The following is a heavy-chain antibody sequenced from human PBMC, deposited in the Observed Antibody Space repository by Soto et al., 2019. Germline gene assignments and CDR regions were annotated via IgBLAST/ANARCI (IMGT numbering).Heavy chain of an antibody. Sequence: GGSLRLSCAASGFTFSSYAMHWVRQAPGKGLEWVAVISYDGSNKYYADSVKGRFTISRDNSKNTLYLQMNSLRAEDTAVYYCAREGDYGDYGESDYMGEFYYYYGMDVWGQGTTVTVSS. CDR1: GFTFSSYA. CDR3: AREGDYGDYGESDYMGEFYYYYGMDV. CDR2: ISYDGSNK. J-gene: IGHJ6*02. D-gene: IGHD4-17*01. V-gene: IGHV3-30-3*01.